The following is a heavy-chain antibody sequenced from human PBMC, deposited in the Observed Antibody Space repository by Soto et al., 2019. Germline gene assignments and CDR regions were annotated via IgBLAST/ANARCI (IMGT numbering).Heavy chain of an antibody. J-gene: IGHJ4*02. D-gene: IGHD2-8*01. V-gene: IGHV4-34*01. CDR2: INHSGST. CDR3: ARSRIVLMVYATRGDFDY. CDR1: GGSFSGYY. Sequence: PSETLSLTCAVYGGSFSGYYWSWIRQPPGKGLEWIGEINHSGSTNYNPSLKSRVTISVDTSKNQFSLKLSSVTAADTAVYYCARSRIVLMVYATRGDFDYWGQGTLVTVSS.